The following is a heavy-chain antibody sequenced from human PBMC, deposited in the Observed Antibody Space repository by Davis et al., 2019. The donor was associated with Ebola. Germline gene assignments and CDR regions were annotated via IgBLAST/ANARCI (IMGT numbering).Heavy chain of an antibody. Sequence: GESLKISCKDSGYNFATDWIGWVRQMPGKGLEWMGIIYPRDSNTKYSPSFQGQVTISADKSISTTYLQWKSLRASDTAMYYWARGGGGGGYWGQGTLVTVSS. CDR1: GYNFATDW. J-gene: IGHJ4*02. CDR2: IYPRDSNT. D-gene: IGHD3-16*01. V-gene: IGHV5-51*01. CDR3: ARGGGGGGY.